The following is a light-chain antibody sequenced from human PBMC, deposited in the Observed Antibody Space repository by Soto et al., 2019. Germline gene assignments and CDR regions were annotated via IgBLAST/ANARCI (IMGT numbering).Light chain of an antibody. Sequence: QSVLTQPPSASGSPGQSVTISCTGTSSDVGGYNYVSWYQQHPGRAPKLMIYEVSKRPSGVPDRFSVSKSGNTASLTVSGLQPEDEADYYCSSYAGSSNLGVFGGGTKVTVL. CDR1: SSDVGGYNY. J-gene: IGLJ2*01. CDR3: SSYAGSSNLGV. V-gene: IGLV2-8*01. CDR2: EVS.